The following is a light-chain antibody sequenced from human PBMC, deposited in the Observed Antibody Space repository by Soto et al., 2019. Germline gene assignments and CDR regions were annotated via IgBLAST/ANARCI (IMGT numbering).Light chain of an antibody. V-gene: IGKV3-15*01. J-gene: IGKJ1*01. CDR2: GAS. Sequence: ETLMTRSPTTLSVSPGERVSVSRRDSQSVISDLAWYQQKPGQAPRLLIFGASTRANGVPARFTGSRSGTDFTLTISSLQSEDFAIYYCKQYNTWPQTFGQGTKVDIK. CDR1: QSVISD. CDR3: KQYNTWPQT.